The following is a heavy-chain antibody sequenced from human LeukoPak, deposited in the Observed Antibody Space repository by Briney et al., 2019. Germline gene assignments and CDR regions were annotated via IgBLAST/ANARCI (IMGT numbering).Heavy chain of an antibody. J-gene: IGHJ4*02. CDR1: GFTFSSYW. CDR3: ARDATLVRGVIDY. V-gene: IGHV3-74*01. CDR2: INSDGSST. Sequence: PGGSLRLSCAASGFTFSSYWMHWVRQAPGKGLVWVSRINSDGSSTSYADSVKGRLAISRDNANNTLYLQMNSVRAEDTAVYYCARDATLVRGVIDYWGQGTLVTVSS. D-gene: IGHD3-10*01.